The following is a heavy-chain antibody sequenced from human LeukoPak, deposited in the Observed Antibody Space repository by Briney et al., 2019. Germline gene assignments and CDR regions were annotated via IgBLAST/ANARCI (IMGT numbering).Heavy chain of an antibody. J-gene: IGHJ5*02. CDR2: INPNSGGT. Sequence: GASVKASCKASGYTFTGYYMHWVRQAPGQGLEWMGRINPNSGGTNYAQKFQGRVTMTRDTSISTAYMELSRLRSDDTAVYYCARDSYDFWSGYYQPWGQGALVTVSS. CDR1: GYTFTGYY. CDR3: ARDSYDFWSGYYQP. V-gene: IGHV1-2*06. D-gene: IGHD3-3*01.